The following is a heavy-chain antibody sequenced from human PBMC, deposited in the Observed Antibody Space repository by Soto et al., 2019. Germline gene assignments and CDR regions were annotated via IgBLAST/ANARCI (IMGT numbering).Heavy chain of an antibody. Sequence: GGSLRLSCAASGFTVSSNYMSWVRQAPGKGLEWVSVIYSGGSTYYADSVKGRFTISRDNSKNTLYLQMNSLRAEDAAVYYCASSFTRGAGATAFDSWGQGTLLTVSS. CDR3: ASSFTRGAGATAFDS. J-gene: IGHJ4*02. CDR1: GFTVSSNY. V-gene: IGHV3-66*01. D-gene: IGHD1-26*01. CDR2: IYSGGST.